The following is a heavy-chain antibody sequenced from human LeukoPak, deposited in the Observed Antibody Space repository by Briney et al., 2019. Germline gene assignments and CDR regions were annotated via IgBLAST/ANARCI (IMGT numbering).Heavy chain of an antibody. CDR2: INSKTDVGTK. Sequence: GGSLRLSCAASGFTFSNTYMSWVRQAPGKGLEWVGSINSKTDVGTKDYAAPVKGRFTISRDDSMNTLFLQMNSLRTEDTAVYYCATDPQWLVTQRGYYFDYWGEGTLVTVSS. V-gene: IGHV3-15*01. J-gene: IGHJ4*02. D-gene: IGHD6-19*01. CDR1: GFTFSNTY. CDR3: ATDPQWLVTQRGYYFDY.